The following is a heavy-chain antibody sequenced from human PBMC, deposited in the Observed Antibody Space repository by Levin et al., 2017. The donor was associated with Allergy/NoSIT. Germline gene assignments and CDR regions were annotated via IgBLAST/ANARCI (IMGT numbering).Heavy chain of an antibody. J-gene: IGHJ4*02. CDR1: GFTFSTYW. D-gene: IGHD5-12*01. CDR2: IKQDGSEK. V-gene: IGHV3-7*01. CDR3: ATRRTIVALYDY. Sequence: VASVKVSCAASGFTFSTYWMSWVRQTPGKGLEWVANIKQDGSEKYYVDSVKGRFTISRDNAKNSLYLQMNSLRAEDTAVYYCATRRTIVALYDYWGQGTLVTVSS.